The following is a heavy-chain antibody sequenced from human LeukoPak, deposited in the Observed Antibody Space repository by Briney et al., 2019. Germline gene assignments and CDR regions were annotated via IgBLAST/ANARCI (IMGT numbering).Heavy chain of an antibody. CDR3: ARPYDTRGYFPDY. Sequence: GGSLRLSCAASGFTFSSYAMHWVRQAPGKGLEWVAVISYDGSNKYYADSVKGRFTISRDNSKNTLYLQMNSLRAEDTAVYYCARPYDTRGYFPDYWGQGTLVTVSS. J-gene: IGHJ4*02. CDR1: GFTFSSYA. D-gene: IGHD3-22*01. CDR2: ISYDGSNK. V-gene: IGHV3-30-3*01.